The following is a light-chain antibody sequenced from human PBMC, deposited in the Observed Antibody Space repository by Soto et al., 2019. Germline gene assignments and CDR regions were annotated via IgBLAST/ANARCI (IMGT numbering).Light chain of an antibody. CDR3: QQYDKWPPT. J-gene: IGKJ1*01. V-gene: IGKV3-15*01. CDR1: QSVSTI. CDR2: GAS. Sequence: EILITQSPATLSVSPGERTTLSCRASQSVSTILAWYQQKPGQAPRLLIYGASTRDTGIPVRFSGSGSGTEFTLTISRLQSEDFEVYYCQQYDKWPPTFGQGTKVDIK.